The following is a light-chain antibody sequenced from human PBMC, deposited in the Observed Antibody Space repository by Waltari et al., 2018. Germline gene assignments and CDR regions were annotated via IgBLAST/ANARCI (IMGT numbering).Light chain of an antibody. CDR3: TSHASGSTLYV. V-gene: IGLV2-14*01. J-gene: IGLJ1*01. CDR1: SSDIGAYNY. Sequence: QSALTQPASVSGSPGQSITISCTGTSSDIGAYNYVSWYQPHPAKAPKLMISDVSNRPSGVSNRFSGSKSGNTASLTISGLQAEDEADYYCTSHASGSTLYVFGTGTRVTVL. CDR2: DVS.